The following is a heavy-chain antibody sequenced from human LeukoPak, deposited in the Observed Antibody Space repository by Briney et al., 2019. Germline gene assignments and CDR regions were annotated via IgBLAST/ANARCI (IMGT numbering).Heavy chain of an antibody. CDR1: GFTFSSYA. Sequence: GGSLRLSCAASGFTFSSYAMHWVRQAQGKGLEWVAVISYDGSNKYYADSVKGRFTISRDNSKNTLYLQMNSLRAEDTAVYYCARRPGIAAAASWGQGTLVTVSS. CDR3: ARRPGIAAAAS. J-gene: IGHJ4*02. D-gene: IGHD6-13*01. CDR2: ISYDGSNK. V-gene: IGHV3-30-3*01.